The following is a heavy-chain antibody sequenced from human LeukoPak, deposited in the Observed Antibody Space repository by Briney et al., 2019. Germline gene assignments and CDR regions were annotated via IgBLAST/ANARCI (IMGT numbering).Heavy chain of an antibody. CDR2: INPNSGAR. CDR3: TRVGVGIVPFDY. V-gene: IGHV1-2*02. Sequence: RASVKVSCTASGYTFSGNYMHWVRQAPGQGLEWMGWINPNSGARNYAQKFQDRVTLTTDTSISTAYMELRRLRSDDTAVYYCTRVGVGIVPFDYWGQGTLVTVSS. J-gene: IGHJ4*02. CDR1: GYTFSGNY. D-gene: IGHD2-15*01.